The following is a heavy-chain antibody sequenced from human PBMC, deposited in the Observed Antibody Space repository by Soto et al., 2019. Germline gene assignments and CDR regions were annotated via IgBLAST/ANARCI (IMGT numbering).Heavy chain of an antibody. V-gene: IGHV3-11*01. Sequence: GGSLRLSCAASGFTFSDYYMSWIRQAPGKGLEWVSYISSSGSTIYYADSVKGRFTISRDNAKNSLYLQMNSLRAEDTAVYYCARAGDYCSGGSCLMGYGMDVWGQGTTVTSP. J-gene: IGHJ6*02. CDR3: ARAGDYCSGGSCLMGYGMDV. CDR2: ISSSGSTI. CDR1: GFTFSDYY. D-gene: IGHD2-15*01.